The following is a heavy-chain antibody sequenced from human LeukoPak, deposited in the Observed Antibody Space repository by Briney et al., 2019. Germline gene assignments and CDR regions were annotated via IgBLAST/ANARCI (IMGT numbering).Heavy chain of an antibody. Sequence: GGSLRPSCAASGFTFSNYRMHWVRQGPGKGLVWVSCISTDGSITSYADSVKGRFTISRDNAKNTLYLQMNSLRAEDTAVYYCARGGYYDSGSFDSWGQGTLVTVSS. V-gene: IGHV3-74*01. CDR2: ISTDGSIT. J-gene: IGHJ4*02. CDR1: GFTFSNYR. CDR3: ARGGYYDSGSFDS. D-gene: IGHD3-10*01.